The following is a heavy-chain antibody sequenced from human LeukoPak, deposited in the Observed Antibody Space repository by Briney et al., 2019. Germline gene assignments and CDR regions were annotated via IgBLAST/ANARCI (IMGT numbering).Heavy chain of an antibody. CDR1: GFTVSSNC. CDR2: IYSGGST. Sequence: GGSLRLSCAASGFTVSSNCMSWVRQAPGKGLEWVSVIYSGGSTYYADSVKGRFTISRDNSKNTLYLQMNSLRAEDTAVYYCARDRVATTGYYYYYGMDVWGQGTTVTVSS. V-gene: IGHV3-66*01. D-gene: IGHD5-12*01. J-gene: IGHJ6*02. CDR3: ARDRVATTGYYYYYGMDV.